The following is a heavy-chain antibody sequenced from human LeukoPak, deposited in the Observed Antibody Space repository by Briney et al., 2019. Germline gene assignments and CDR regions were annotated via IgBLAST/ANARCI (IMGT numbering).Heavy chain of an antibody. V-gene: IGHV3-30*02. D-gene: IGHD6-13*01. CDR2: IGYDGSNK. CDR1: GFTFTNYG. CDR3: AKDHGSSDWYYFDY. Sequence: GGSLRLSCAASGFTFTNYGIHWVRQAPGKGLEWVAFIGYDGSNKNYVDSVKGRFTISRDNSKNTLYLQMNTLRADDTAVYYCAKDHGSSDWYYFDYWGQGTLVTVSS. J-gene: IGHJ4*02.